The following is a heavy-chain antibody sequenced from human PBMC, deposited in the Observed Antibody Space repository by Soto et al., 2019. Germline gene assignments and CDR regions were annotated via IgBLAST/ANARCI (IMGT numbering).Heavy chain of an antibody. CDR3: VRTSLVVAAATREDY. CDR1: GFTFSSYW. V-gene: IGHV3-74*01. J-gene: IGHJ4*02. D-gene: IGHD2-15*01. CDR2: INSDGSST. Sequence: EVQLVESGGGLVQPGGSLRLSCAASGFTFSSYWMHWVRQAPGKGLVWVSRINSDGSSTSYADSVKGRFTISRDNAKNTLDLQMNSLRAEDTSVYYCVRTSLVVAAATREDYWGKGTLVTVSS.